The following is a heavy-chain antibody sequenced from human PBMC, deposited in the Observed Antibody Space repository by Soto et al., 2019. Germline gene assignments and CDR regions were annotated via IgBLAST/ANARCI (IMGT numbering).Heavy chain of an antibody. J-gene: IGHJ3*02. V-gene: IGHV1-18*01. CDR2: ISTYNGDT. CDR1: GYTFTRSG. CDR3: VKDGGTLPNVVNYPFDI. D-gene: IGHD3-16*01. Sequence: ASVKVSCKASGYTFTRSGISWVRQAPGQGLEWMGWISTYNGDTNYAQTFQGGVTMTTDTSTSTVHMEVRSLRSDDTAVYYCVKDGGTLPNVVNYPFDIWGQGTTVTVSS.